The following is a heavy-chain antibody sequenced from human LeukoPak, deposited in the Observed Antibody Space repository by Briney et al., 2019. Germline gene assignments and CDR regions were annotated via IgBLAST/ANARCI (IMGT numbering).Heavy chain of an antibody. J-gene: IGHJ3*02. CDR2: IYHSGRT. D-gene: IGHD3-3*01. V-gene: IGHV4-38-2*02. CDR1: GGSISSYY. CDR3: ARAFRGIFGVFEAFDI. Sequence: SETLSLTCTVSGGSISSYYWGWIRQPPGKGLEWIGIIYHSGRTDYNPSLKSRVTISEDTSKNQFSLKLSSVTAADTAVYYCARAFRGIFGVFEAFDIWGQGTMVTVSS.